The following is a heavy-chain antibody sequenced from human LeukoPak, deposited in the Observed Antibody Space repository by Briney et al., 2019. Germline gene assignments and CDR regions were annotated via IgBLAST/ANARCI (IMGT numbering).Heavy chain of an antibody. CDR1: GGSISSSSYY. Sequence: PSETLSLTCTVSGGSISSSSYYWGWIRQPPGKGLEWIGSIYYSGSTYYNPSLKSRVTISVDTSKNQFSLKLSSVTAADTAVYYCARGFGEFRRAIVFDPWGQGTLVTVSS. D-gene: IGHD3-10*01. V-gene: IGHV4-39*01. CDR3: ARGFGEFRRAIVFDP. J-gene: IGHJ5*02. CDR2: IYYSGST.